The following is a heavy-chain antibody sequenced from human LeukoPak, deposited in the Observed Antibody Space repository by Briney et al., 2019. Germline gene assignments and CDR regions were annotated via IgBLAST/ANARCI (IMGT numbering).Heavy chain of an antibody. Sequence: PSETLSLTCAVSGGSFRGYYWSWIRQPPGKGLEWIGEINHSGSTNYNPSLKSRATISVDTSKNQFSLKLSSVTAADTAVYYCASLTGGKYYFDYWSQGTLVTVSS. D-gene: IGHD1-14*01. J-gene: IGHJ4*02. CDR1: GGSFRGYY. CDR3: ASLTGGKYYFDY. V-gene: IGHV4-34*01. CDR2: INHSGST.